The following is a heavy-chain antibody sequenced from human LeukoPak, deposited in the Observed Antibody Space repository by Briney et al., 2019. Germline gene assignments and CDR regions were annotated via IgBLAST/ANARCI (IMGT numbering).Heavy chain of an antibody. CDR2: MSSSGDTI. Sequence: GGSLRLSCTDSGFTFSDYYMPWIRQAPGKGLEWISYMSSSGDTIYYADSVKGRFTISRDNAKNSLYLQMNSLRAEDTAVYYCARRGREGAFWGQGTMVTVSS. V-gene: IGHV3-11*04. J-gene: IGHJ3*01. CDR1: GFTFSDYY. CDR3: ARRGREGAF. D-gene: IGHD1-26*01.